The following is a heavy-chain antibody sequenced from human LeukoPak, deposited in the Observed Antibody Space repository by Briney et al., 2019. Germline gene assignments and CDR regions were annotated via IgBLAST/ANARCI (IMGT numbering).Heavy chain of an antibody. D-gene: IGHD6-13*01. CDR2: INWNGGST. V-gene: IGHV3-20*04. CDR1: GFTFDDYG. Sequence: PGGSLRLSCAASGFTFDDYGMSWVRQAPGKGLEWVSGINWNGGSTGYADSVKGRFTISRDNAKNSLYLQMSSLRAEDTALYYCARSPSSSWTNWFDPWGQGTLVTVSS. CDR3: ARSPSSSWTNWFDP. J-gene: IGHJ5*02.